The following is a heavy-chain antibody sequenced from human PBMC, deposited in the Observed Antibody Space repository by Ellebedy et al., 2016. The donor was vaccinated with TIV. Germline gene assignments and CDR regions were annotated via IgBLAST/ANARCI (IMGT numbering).Heavy chain of an antibody. J-gene: IGHJ4*02. Sequence: AASVKVSCKASGYTFTSYVMNWVRQAPGQGLEWMGWINTNTGNPTYAQGFTGRFVFSLDTSVSTTYLQINSLKAEDTAVYYCARRLVSGIHYYFDYWGQGTLVTVSS. CDR3: ARRLVSGIHYYFDY. CDR1: GYTFTSYV. V-gene: IGHV7-4-1*02. CDR2: INTNTGNP. D-gene: IGHD5-12*01.